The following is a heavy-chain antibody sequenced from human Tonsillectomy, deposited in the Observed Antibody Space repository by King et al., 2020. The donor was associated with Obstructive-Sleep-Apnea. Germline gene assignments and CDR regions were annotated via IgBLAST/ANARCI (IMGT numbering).Heavy chain of an antibody. CDR2: MRDDGSNK. V-gene: IGHV3-30*02. CDR1: GFTSSSYG. J-gene: IGHJ4*02. CDR3: AKNSGRGDWAPFDY. Sequence: VQLVESGGGVVQPGRSLRLSCAASGFTSSSYGMHWVRQAPGKGLEWVAFMRDDGSNKNYADSVKGRFTISRDDSKNTLHLQMNSLRTEDTAVYYCAKNSGRGDWAPFDYWGQGTLVTVSS. D-gene: IGHD2-21*02.